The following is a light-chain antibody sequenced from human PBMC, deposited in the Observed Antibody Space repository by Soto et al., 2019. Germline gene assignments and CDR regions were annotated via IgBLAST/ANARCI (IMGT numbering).Light chain of an antibody. J-gene: IGLJ2*01. CDR3: GTWDSSLIAGV. CDR1: SSKIGNNY. Sequence: QSALTQPSSVSAAPGQRVTISCSGSSSKIGNNYVSWYQQLPGTAPKLLIYDNNKRPSGIPDRFSGSKSGTSATLGITGLQAGDEADYYCGTWDSSLIAGVFGGGTKLTVL. CDR2: DNN. V-gene: IGLV1-51*01.